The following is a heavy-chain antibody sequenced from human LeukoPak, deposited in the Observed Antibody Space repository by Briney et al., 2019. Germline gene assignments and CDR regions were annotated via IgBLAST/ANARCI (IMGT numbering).Heavy chain of an antibody. D-gene: IGHD3-3*01. CDR1: GFTVSSNY. CDR2: IYSGGST. Sequence: PGGSLRLSCAASGFTVSSNYMSWVRQAPGKGLEWVSVIYSGGSTYYADSVKGRFTISRDNSKNTLYLQMNSLRAEDTAVYYCAREHIGYYDFWSDIGYGMDVWGQGTTVTVSS. V-gene: IGHV3-66*01. J-gene: IGHJ6*02. CDR3: AREHIGYYDFWSDIGYGMDV.